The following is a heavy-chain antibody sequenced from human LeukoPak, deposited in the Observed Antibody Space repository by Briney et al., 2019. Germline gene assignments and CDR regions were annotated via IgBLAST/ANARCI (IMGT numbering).Heavy chain of an antibody. CDR3: ARGEGNYELLDY. D-gene: IGHD1-7*01. V-gene: IGHV4-31*03. CDR1: GGSISRGSYF. CDR2: IYYSGST. J-gene: IGHJ4*02. Sequence: SETLSLTCTVSGGSISRGSYFWNWIRQHPGKGLEWIGYIYYSGSTNYSPSLKSRISISLDRSKNQFSLNLSSVTAADTAVYSCARGEGNYELLDYWAREPWSPSPQ.